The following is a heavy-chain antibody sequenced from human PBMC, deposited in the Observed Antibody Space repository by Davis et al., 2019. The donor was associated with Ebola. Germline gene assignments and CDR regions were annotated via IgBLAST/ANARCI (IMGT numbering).Heavy chain of an antibody. D-gene: IGHD4/OR15-4a*01. CDR1: GGSISPYH. Sequence: MPSDTLSLTCTVSGGSISPYHWSWIRQPPGKGLEWIGYIYYSGSTKYNLSLKGRVAISVDTSKNQFSLKLSSVTAADTAVYYCARSYGAAPFDYWGQGTLVTVSS. CDR3: ARSYGAAPFDY. J-gene: IGHJ4*02. V-gene: IGHV4-59*08. CDR2: IYYSGST.